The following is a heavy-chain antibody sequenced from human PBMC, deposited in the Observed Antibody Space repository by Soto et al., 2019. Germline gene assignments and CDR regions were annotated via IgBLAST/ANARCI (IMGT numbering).Heavy chain of an antibody. J-gene: IGHJ4*02. CDR3: ARGVVGYYGSGRLDY. Sequence: SETLSLTCAVSGGSISSGGYSWSWIRQPPGKGLEWIGYIYHSGSTYYNPSLKSRVTISVDRSKNQFSLKLSSVTAADTAVYYCARGVVGYYGSGRLDYWGQGTLVTVSS. V-gene: IGHV4-30-2*01. CDR2: IYHSGST. CDR1: GGSISSGGYS. D-gene: IGHD3-10*01.